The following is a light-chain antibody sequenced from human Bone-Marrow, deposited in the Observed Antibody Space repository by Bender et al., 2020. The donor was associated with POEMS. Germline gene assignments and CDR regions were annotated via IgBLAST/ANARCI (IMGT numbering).Light chain of an antibody. CDR2: ETS. CDR3: GTRDSTLNGGWV. CDR1: SSNTGSGY. V-gene: IGLV1-51*02. Sequence: QSVLTQPPSVSGAPGQRVTISSTGSSSNTGSGYALNCSQHLPGTAPKLLIYETSKRPPGVPDRFSASKFGTSATLDITGLQTGDEADYYCGTRDSTLNGGWVFGGGTKLTVL. J-gene: IGLJ3*02.